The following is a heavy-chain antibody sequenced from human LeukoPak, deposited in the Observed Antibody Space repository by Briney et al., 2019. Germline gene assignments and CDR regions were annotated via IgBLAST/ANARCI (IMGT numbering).Heavy chain of an antibody. CDR3: TRAASDTLDY. CDR1: GFTFGDYA. V-gene: IGHV3-49*04. Sequence: GGSLRLSCTASGFTFGDYAMSWVRQAPGKGLEWVGFIRSKAYGGTTEYAASVKGRFTISRDDSKSIAYLQMNSLKTEDTAVYYCTRAASDTLDYWGQGTLVTVSS. D-gene: IGHD2-15*01. J-gene: IGHJ4*02. CDR2: IRSKAYGGTT.